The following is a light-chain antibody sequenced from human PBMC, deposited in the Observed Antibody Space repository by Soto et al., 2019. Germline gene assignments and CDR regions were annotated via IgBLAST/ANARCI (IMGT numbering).Light chain of an antibody. J-gene: IGLJ3*02. CDR1: SRDVGLYNL. Sequence: QSALTQPASVSGSPGQSITISCTGTSRDVGLYNLVSWYQQLPGKAPKLIIYEVSERPSGISDRFSGSKSGNTASLTISGLQDGDEADYYCCSYVGSSILMFGGGTEVTVL. CDR3: CSYVGSSILM. V-gene: IGLV2-23*02. CDR2: EVS.